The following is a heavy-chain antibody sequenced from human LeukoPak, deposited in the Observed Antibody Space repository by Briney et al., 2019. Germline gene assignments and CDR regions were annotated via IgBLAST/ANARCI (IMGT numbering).Heavy chain of an antibody. CDR1: GGSLSGYF. V-gene: IGHV4-59*01. CDR2: IYYSGTT. Sequence: SETLSLTCTVSGGSLSGYFWNWIRQPPGKGLEWIGYIYYSGTTNYNPSLKSRVTISVDTSKNQFSLKLNSVTAADTAVYYCARDSSSWNGWFDPWGQGTLVTVSS. CDR3: ARDSSSWNGWFDP. J-gene: IGHJ5*02. D-gene: IGHD6-13*01.